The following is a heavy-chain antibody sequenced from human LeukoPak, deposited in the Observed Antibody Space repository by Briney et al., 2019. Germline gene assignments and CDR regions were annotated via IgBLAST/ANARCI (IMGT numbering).Heavy chain of an antibody. CDR3: ARETSGSYGIDY. Sequence: ASVKVSCKASGYTFTGYYMHWVRQAPGQGLEWMGWINPNSGGTNYAQKFQGRVTMTRDTSISTAYMELSRLRSDDTAVYYCARETSGSYGIDYWGQGTLVTVSS. V-gene: IGHV1-2*02. J-gene: IGHJ4*02. D-gene: IGHD1-26*01. CDR2: INPNSGGT. CDR1: GYTFTGYY.